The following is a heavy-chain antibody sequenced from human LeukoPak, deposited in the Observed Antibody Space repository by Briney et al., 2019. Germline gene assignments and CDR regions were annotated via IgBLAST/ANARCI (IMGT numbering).Heavy chain of an antibody. D-gene: IGHD6-13*01. CDR2: ISGSGSDT. CDR1: GFIFSDYY. CDR3: ARVGSIAAAGTPDY. Sequence: KPGGSLRLSCAASGFIFSDYYMTWIRLAPGKGLEWLSYISGSGSDTNYADSVKGRFTTSRDNAKNSLYLQMNSLRAEDTAVYYCARVGSIAAAGTPDYWGQGTLVTVSS. V-gene: IGHV3-11*06. J-gene: IGHJ4*02.